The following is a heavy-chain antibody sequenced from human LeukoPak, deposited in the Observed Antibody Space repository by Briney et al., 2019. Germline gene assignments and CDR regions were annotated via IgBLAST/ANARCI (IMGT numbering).Heavy chain of an antibody. CDR1: GFTFSSFE. D-gene: IGHD4-23*01. V-gene: IGHV3-48*03. CDR2: ISGSGSTF. J-gene: IGHJ4*02. Sequence: GGSLRLSCAASGFTFSSFEMNWVRQAPGKGVEWLSYISGSGSTFYYADSVRGRFTISRDNAKNSLYLQMNSLRADDTAVYYCARAKDYGGNLDYWGQGTLVTVSS. CDR3: ARAKDYGGNLDY.